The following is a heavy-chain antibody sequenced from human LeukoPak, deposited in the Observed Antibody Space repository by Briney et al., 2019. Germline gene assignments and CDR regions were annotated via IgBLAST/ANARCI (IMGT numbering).Heavy chain of an antibody. CDR1: GGSISYDNYY. J-gene: IGHJ4*02. D-gene: IGHD3-22*01. V-gene: IGHV4-39*01. CDR3: ARHLDYYYSSCYDY. CDR2: INYSGST. Sequence: SETLSLTCTVSGGSISYDNYYWGWIRQPPGKGLEWIGSINYSGSTYYNPSLKSRVTISVDTSKDQFSVKLSSVTAADTAVYYCARHLDYYYSSCYDYWGQGILVTVSS.